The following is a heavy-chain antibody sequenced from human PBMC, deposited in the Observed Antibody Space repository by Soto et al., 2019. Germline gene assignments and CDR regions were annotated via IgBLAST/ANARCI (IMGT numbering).Heavy chain of an antibody. CDR2: IDPSGGGT. CDR3: ARDRVDCSGGNCWRSVEDT. J-gene: IGHJ5*02. D-gene: IGHD2-15*01. Sequence: QVQLVQSGAEVKKPGASVKVSCKASGYTFTIYYMHWVRQAPGQGLEWMGIIDPSGGGTSYAQKFQVRLTMTRDTSTSTVYMELSSLRSEDTAVYYCARDRVDCSGGNCWRSVEDTWGQGTLVTVSS. V-gene: IGHV1-46*01. CDR1: GYTFTIYY.